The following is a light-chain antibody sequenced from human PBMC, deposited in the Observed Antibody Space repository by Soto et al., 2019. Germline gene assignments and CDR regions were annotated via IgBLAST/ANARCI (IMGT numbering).Light chain of an antibody. CDR1: SSDVGDYPY. CDR2: EVT. Sequence: QSVLTQPRSVSGSPGQSVTISCTGTSSDVGDYPYVSWYQQHPGKVPKLIIYEVTNRPSGVTSRFSGSKSENMASLTISGLQAEDEADYYCSSYSATNTLVFGSGTKLTVL. CDR3: SSYSATNTLV. V-gene: IGLV2-14*01. J-gene: IGLJ1*01.